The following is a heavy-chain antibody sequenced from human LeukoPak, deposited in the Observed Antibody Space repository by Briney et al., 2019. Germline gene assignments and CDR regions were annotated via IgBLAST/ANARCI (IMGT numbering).Heavy chain of an antibody. J-gene: IGHJ6*03. Sequence: GASVKVSCKASGYTFTSYYMHWVRQAPGQGLEWMGLINPTGGSTGYAQKFQGRVTMTRNMSTSTDYMELSSLRSEDTAIYYCARGVIYYYYMDVWGKGTTVTISS. V-gene: IGHV1-46*01. CDR1: GYTFTSYY. D-gene: IGHD2-21*01. CDR2: INPTGGST. CDR3: ARGVIYYYYMDV.